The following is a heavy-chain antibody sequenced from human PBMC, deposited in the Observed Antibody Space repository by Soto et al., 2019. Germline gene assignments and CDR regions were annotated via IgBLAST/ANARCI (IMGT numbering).Heavy chain of an antibody. Sequence: ASVKVSCKVSGYTLTELSMHWVRQAPGKGLEWMGGFDPEDGETIYAQKFQGRVTMTEDTSTDTAYMGLSSLRSEDTAVYYCVYYCDRSNTSKGYSSDYWGQGTLVTVSS. D-gene: IGHD3-22*01. V-gene: IGHV1-24*01. CDR3: VYYCDRSNTSKGYSSDY. CDR1: GYTLTELS. CDR2: FDPEDGET. J-gene: IGHJ4*02.